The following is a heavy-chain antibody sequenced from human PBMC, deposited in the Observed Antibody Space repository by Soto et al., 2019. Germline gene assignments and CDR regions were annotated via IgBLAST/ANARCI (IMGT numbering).Heavy chain of an antibody. V-gene: IGHV4-59*01. CDR2: IYATGST. D-gene: IGHD1-20*01. CDR1: GGSLSPYY. CDR3: ARGGITQNWFDP. J-gene: IGHJ5*02. Sequence: SETLSLTCTVSGGSLSPYYWSWIRQPPGKGLDWIGYIYATGSTNHNPSLKGRVTISVDTSKNQFSLKLTSVTAADTAVYYCARGGITQNWFDPWGQGTLVTVSS.